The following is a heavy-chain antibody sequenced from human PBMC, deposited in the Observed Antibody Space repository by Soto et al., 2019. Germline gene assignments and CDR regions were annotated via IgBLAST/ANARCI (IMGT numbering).Heavy chain of an antibody. CDR3: AKDTASNSYYGSGIFGLTFDY. V-gene: IGHV3-23*01. Sequence: GGSLRLSCAASGFTFSSYAMSWVRQAPGKGLEWVSAVSGSGGSTYSADSVKGRFTISRDNSKNTLYLQMNSLRAEDTAVYYCAKDTASNSYYGSGIFGLTFDYWGQGTLVTVSS. CDR2: VSGSGGST. D-gene: IGHD3-10*01. CDR1: GFTFSSYA. J-gene: IGHJ4*02.